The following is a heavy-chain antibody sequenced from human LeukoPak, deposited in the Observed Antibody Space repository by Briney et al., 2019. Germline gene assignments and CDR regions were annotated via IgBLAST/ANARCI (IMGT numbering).Heavy chain of an antibody. Sequence: TGGSLRLSCAASGFTVSSNYMSWVRQAPGKGLEWVSDIYSSGSTYYADSVKGRFTISRDNSKNTLYLQMNSLRAEDTAVYYCAGDLSGSSWDTQHAFDIWGQGTMVTVSS. J-gene: IGHJ3*02. CDR2: IYSSGST. CDR1: GFTVSSNY. D-gene: IGHD6-13*01. V-gene: IGHV3-53*01. CDR3: AGDLSGSSWDTQHAFDI.